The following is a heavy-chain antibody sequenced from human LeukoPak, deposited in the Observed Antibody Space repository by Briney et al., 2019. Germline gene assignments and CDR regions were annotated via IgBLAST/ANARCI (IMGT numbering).Heavy chain of an antibody. D-gene: IGHD3-10*01. CDR1: GGTFSSYA. Sequence: ASVKVSCKASGGTFSSYAISWVRQAPGQGLEWMGGIIPIFGTANYAQKFQGRVTITADESTSTAYMELSSLRSEDTAVYYCATGTRITMARGVMPLHFDYWGQGTLVTVSS. J-gene: IGHJ4*02. CDR2: IIPIFGTA. CDR3: ATGTRITMARGVMPLHFDY. V-gene: IGHV1-69*13.